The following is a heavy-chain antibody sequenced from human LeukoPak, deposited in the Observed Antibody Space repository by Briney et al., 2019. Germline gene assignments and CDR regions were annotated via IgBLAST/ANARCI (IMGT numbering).Heavy chain of an antibody. V-gene: IGHV1-2*02. CDR1: GYTFTGYY. CDR3: ARDTHPVRYFDWLSLYYYYMDV. Sequence: GASVKASCKASGYTFTGYYMHWVRQAPGQGLEWMGWINPNSGSTNYAQKFQGRVTMTRDTSISTAYMELSRLRSDDTAVYYCARDTHPVRYFDWLSLYYYYMDVWGKGTTVTVSS. D-gene: IGHD3-9*01. CDR2: INPNSGST. J-gene: IGHJ6*03.